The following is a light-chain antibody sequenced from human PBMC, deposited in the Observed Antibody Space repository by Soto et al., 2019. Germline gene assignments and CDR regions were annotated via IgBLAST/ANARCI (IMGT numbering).Light chain of an antibody. Sequence: SVLTPPPSVSAARGQRVTISCSGSSSNLGGNSVSGYQQLPGTAPKLLIYDDDKRPSGIPDRFSGSKSGTSATLGITGFQTGDEADYYCGSWDSSLSAYVFGTGTKVTVL. CDR2: DDD. J-gene: IGLJ1*01. CDR3: GSWDSSLSAYV. V-gene: IGLV1-51*01. CDR1: SSNLGGNS.